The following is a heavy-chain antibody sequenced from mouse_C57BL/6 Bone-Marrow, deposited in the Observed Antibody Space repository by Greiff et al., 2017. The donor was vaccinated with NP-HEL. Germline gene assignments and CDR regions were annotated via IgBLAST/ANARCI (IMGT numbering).Heavy chain of an antibody. CDR3: ASRNFWYFDV. D-gene: IGHD2-1*01. CDR1: GFTFSSYG. CDR2: ISSGGSYT. V-gene: IGHV5-6*01. J-gene: IGHJ1*03. Sequence: EVQRVESGGDLVKPGGSLKLSCAASGFTFSSYGMSWVRQTPDKRLEWVATISSGGSYTYYPDSVKGRFTISRDNAMNTLYLQMSSLKSEDTAMYYCASRNFWYFDVWGTGTTVTVSS.